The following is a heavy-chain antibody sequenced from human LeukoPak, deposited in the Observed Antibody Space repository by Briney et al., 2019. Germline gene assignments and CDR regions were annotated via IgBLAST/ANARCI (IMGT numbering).Heavy chain of an antibody. V-gene: IGHV3-7*03. CDR2: IKQDGSEK. J-gene: IGHJ4*02. Sequence: GGSLRLSCVDSGFTFSSYWMSWVRQAPGKGLEWVANIKQDGSEKYCVDSVKGRFTISRDNAKNSLYLQMNSLRAEDTAVYYCARAGGGVFDYWGQGTLVTVSS. D-gene: IGHD3-16*01. CDR1: GFTFSSYW. CDR3: ARAGGGVFDY.